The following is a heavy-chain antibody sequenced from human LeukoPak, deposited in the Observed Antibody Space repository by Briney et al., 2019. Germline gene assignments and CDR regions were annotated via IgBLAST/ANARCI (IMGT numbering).Heavy chain of an antibody. V-gene: IGHV3-9*01. CDR3: AKDTGYSGYGANDY. CDR2: ISWNSGSI. J-gene: IGHJ4*02. D-gene: IGHD5-12*01. CDR1: GFTFDDYA. Sequence: PGGSLRLSCAASGFTFDDYAMHWVRQAPGKGLEWVSGISWNSGSIGYADSVKGRFTISRDNAKNCLYLQMNSLRAEDTALYYCAKDTGYSGYGANDYWGQGTLVTVSS.